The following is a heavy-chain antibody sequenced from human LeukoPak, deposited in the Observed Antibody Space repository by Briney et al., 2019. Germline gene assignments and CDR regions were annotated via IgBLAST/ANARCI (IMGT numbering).Heavy chain of an antibody. Sequence: GASVKASCKGSGGTFSSYAISWVRQAPGQGLEWMGGIIPIFGTANYAQKFQGRVTITADESTSTAYMELSSLRSEDTAVYYCARPGAPPKGGDQMIRPKDYYYYMDVWGKGTTVTVSS. CDR3: ARPGAPPKGGDQMIRPKDYYYYMDV. D-gene: IGHD3-16*01. V-gene: IGHV1-69*13. CDR2: IIPIFGTA. J-gene: IGHJ6*03. CDR1: GGTFSSYA.